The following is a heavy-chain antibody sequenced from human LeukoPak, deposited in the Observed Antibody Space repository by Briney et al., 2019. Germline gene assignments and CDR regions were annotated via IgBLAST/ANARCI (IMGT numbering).Heavy chain of an antibody. D-gene: IGHD5-12*01. V-gene: IGHV4-61*01. CDR2: KYYSGST. CDR1: GVSINTCCYD. Sequence: PSETLSLTCAVSGVSINTCCYDWPWIRQPPGKGLEWIGYKYYSGSTRYNSSLRSRLTISLDTSKNQFSLRLTSVTAADTAVYYCAREYSGFDYWGQGTLVTVSS. J-gene: IGHJ4*02. CDR3: AREYSGFDY.